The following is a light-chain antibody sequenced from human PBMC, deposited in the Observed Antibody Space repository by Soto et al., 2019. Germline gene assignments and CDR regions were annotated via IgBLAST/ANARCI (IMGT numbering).Light chain of an antibody. V-gene: IGLV4-69*01. CDR3: QTWGTGIWV. J-gene: IGLJ3*02. CDR1: RGHSSYA. Sequence: QPVLTQSPSASASLGGSVKLTCTLSRGHSSYAIAWHQQQSEKGPRYLMKLNSDGSHSKGDGIPDRFSGSSSGAERYLTIASLQSEDEADYYCQTWGTGIWVFGGGTKLTVL. CDR2: LNSDGSH.